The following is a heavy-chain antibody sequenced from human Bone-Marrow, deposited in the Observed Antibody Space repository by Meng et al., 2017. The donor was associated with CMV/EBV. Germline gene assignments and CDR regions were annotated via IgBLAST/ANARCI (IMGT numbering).Heavy chain of an antibody. Sequence: ASVKVSCKASGYTFTGYYMHWVRQAPGQGLEWMGWINPNSGGTNYAQKFQGRVTMTRDTSISTAYMELSRLRSDDTAVYYWARDLRGCSSTSCYTSVWFDPWGQGTLVTVSS. V-gene: IGHV1-2*02. D-gene: IGHD2-2*02. CDR3: ARDLRGCSSTSCYTSVWFDP. J-gene: IGHJ5*02. CDR2: INPNSGGT. CDR1: GYTFTGYY.